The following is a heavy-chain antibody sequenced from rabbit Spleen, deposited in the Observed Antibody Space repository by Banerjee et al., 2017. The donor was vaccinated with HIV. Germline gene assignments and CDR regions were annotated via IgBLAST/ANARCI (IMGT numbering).Heavy chain of an antibody. CDR2: IYACSSGST. Sequence: QAPLEASGGELVKPAGSLTLTCTGSGFSFSSSYYMCCVRQAPGQGLEWIACIYACSSGSTAYASWAKGRFTISKTSSTTVTLQMTSLTAADTATYFCARGSATMTMVITGYYLYLWGPGTLVTVS. CDR1: GFSFSSSYY. CDR3: ARGSATMTMVITGYYLYL. V-gene: IGHV1S45*01. D-gene: IGHD2-1*01. J-gene: IGHJ4*01.